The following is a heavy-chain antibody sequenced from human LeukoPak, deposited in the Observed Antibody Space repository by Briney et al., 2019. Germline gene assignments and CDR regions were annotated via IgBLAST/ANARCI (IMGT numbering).Heavy chain of an antibody. CDR1: GFTFSSYS. CDR2: INSDSSLM. Sequence: KPGGSLRLSCAASGFTFSSYSMNWVRQAPGKGLEWVSYINSDSSLMFYAESVKGRFTISRDNARNSLYLQMNSLRAEDTAVYYCIRDLFDDYSLDYWGQGALVTVSS. CDR3: IRDLFDDYSLDY. V-gene: IGHV3-21*01. D-gene: IGHD3-16*01. J-gene: IGHJ4*02.